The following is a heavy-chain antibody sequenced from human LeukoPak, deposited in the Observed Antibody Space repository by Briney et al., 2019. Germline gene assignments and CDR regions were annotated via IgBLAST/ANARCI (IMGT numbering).Heavy chain of an antibody. V-gene: IGHV3-74*01. CDR1: GFTFSSHW. Sequence: PGGSLRLSCAASGFTFSSHWMHWVRQAPGKGLVWVSRINSDGSSISYADSVKGRFTISRDNAKNTLYLQMNSLRAEDTAVYYCAKDFYSSSSYFDYWGQGTLVTVSS. J-gene: IGHJ4*02. CDR3: AKDFYSSSSYFDY. D-gene: IGHD6-6*01. CDR2: INSDGSSI.